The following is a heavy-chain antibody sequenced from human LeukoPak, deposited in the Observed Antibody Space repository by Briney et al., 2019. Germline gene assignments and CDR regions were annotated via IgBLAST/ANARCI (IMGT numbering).Heavy chain of an antibody. CDR1: GFTCSSYA. D-gene: IGHD6-19*01. Sequence: PGGSLRLSCAASGFTCSSYAMSWVRPAPGKGLEWVSAISGSGGSTYYADSVKGRFTISRDNSKNTLYLQMNSLRAEDTAVYYCAKVGSSGRTQAFDIWGQGTMVTVSS. V-gene: IGHV3-23*01. J-gene: IGHJ3*02. CDR2: ISGSGGST. CDR3: AKVGSSGRTQAFDI.